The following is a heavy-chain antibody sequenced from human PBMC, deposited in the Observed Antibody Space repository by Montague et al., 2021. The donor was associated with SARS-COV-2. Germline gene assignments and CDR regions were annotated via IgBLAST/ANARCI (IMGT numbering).Heavy chain of an antibody. CDR1: GFTFSSYW. CDR2: INSDGSST. Sequence: SLRLSCAASGFTFSSYWMHWVRQAPGKGLVWVSRINSDGSSTSYSDSVNVRFTISRDNAKNTLYLQMNSLRAEDTAVYYCARDPYDSYYYYYMDVWGKGTTVTVSS. V-gene: IGHV3-74*01. D-gene: IGHD3-16*01. CDR3: ARDPYDSYYYYYMDV. J-gene: IGHJ6*03.